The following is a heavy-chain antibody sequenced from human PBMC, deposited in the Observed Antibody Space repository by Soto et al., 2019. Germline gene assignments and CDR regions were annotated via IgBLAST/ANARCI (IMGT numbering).Heavy chain of an antibody. Sequence: SETLSLTCTVSGGSFKSGSYSWSWIRQPPGKGLEWIGYVYHTGRTSYNPSLKSRVSISMDTSKNQFSLNLDSVTAADTAVYYCARYSNIWFQTEGMDFWGQGTTVTGSS. J-gene: IGHJ6*02. CDR1: GGSFKSGSYS. CDR2: VYHTGRT. D-gene: IGHD6-13*01. V-gene: IGHV4-61*01. CDR3: ARYSNIWFQTEGMDF.